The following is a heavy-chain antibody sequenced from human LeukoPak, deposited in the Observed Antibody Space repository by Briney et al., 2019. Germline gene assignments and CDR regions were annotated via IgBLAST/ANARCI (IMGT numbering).Heavy chain of an antibody. CDR3: ARHVWLQPFDY. V-gene: IGHV4-59*08. CDR2: IYYSGST. Sequence: PSETLSPTCTVSGGSISSYYWSWIRQSPGKGLEWIGYIYYSGSTNYNPSLKSRVTISVDTSKNQFSLKLSSVTAADTAVYYCARHVWLQPFDYWGQGTLVTVSS. J-gene: IGHJ4*02. D-gene: IGHD3-9*01. CDR1: GGSISSYY.